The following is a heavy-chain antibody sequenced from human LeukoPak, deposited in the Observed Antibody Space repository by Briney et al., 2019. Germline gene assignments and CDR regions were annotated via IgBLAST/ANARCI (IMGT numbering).Heavy chain of an antibody. CDR2: INSDGSST. Sequence: SGGSLRLSCAASGFTFSRYWMHWARQAPGKGLVWVSRINSDGSSTSYADSVKGRFTISRDNAKNTLYVQMNSLRAEDTAVYYCASWVAARYYFDYWGQGTLVTVSS. CDR1: GFTFSRYW. CDR3: ASWVAARYYFDY. D-gene: IGHD6-13*01. J-gene: IGHJ4*02. V-gene: IGHV3-74*01.